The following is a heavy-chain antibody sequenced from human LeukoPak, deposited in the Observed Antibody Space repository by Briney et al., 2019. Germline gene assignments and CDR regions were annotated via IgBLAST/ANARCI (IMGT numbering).Heavy chain of an antibody. CDR2: ISYDGSNK. CDR1: GFTFSSYA. J-gene: IGHJ3*02. CDR3: ARGAGVEYSSSSSAFDI. V-gene: IGHV3-30-3*01. D-gene: IGHD6-6*01. Sequence: QTGGSLRLSCAASGFTFSSYAMHWARQAPGKGLEWVAVISYDGSNKYYADSVKGRFTISRDNSKNTLYLQMNSLRAEDTAVYYCARGAGVEYSSSSSAFDIWGQGTMVTVSS.